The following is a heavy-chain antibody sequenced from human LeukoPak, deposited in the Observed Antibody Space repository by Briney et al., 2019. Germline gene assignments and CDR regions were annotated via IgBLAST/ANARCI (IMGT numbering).Heavy chain of an antibody. CDR2: INHSGST. CDR1: GGSFSGYY. Sequence: PSETLSLTCAVYGGSFSGYYWSWIRQPPGKGLEWIGEINHSGSTNYNPSLKSRVTISVDTSKNQFSLKLSSVTAADTAVYYCARDGRFLEWLLYHDAFDIWGQGTMVTVSS. V-gene: IGHV4-34*01. D-gene: IGHD3-3*01. CDR3: ARDGRFLEWLLYHDAFDI. J-gene: IGHJ3*02.